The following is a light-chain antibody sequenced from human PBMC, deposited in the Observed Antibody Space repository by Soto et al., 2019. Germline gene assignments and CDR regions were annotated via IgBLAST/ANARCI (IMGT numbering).Light chain of an antibody. V-gene: IGKV1-33*01. CDR2: DAS. Sequence: DIQMTQSPSSLFASVGDRVTITCQASQDISNYLNWYQQKPGKAPKLLIYDASNLETGVPSRFSGSGSGTDFTFTISSLQPEDIATYYCQQYDNLPLLTFGGGTKVEIK. J-gene: IGKJ4*01. CDR1: QDISNY. CDR3: QQYDNLPLLT.